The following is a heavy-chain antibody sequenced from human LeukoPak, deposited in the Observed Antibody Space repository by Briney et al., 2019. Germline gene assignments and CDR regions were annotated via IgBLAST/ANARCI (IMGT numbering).Heavy chain of an antibody. D-gene: IGHD6-19*01. Sequence: GGSLRLSCAPSGFTFSSYSMNWVRQAPGKGLEWVSSISSSSSYIYYADSVKGRFTISRDNAKNSLYLQMNSLRAEDTAVYYCARGAVAGTGGWGQGTLVTVSS. CDR2: ISSSSSYI. J-gene: IGHJ4*02. V-gene: IGHV3-21*01. CDR1: GFTFSSYS. CDR3: ARGAVAGTGG.